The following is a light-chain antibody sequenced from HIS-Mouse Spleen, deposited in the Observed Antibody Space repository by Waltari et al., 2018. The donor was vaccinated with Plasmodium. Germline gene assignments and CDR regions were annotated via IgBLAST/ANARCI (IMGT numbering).Light chain of an antibody. J-gene: IGLJ2*01. CDR1: RSDVGGYNY. V-gene: IGLV2-11*01. CDR3: CSYAGSYTLV. Sequence: QSALTQPRSVSGSPGQSVTISCTGTRSDVGGYNYVSWYQQYPGKAPKLMIYDVSKRPSGVPDRFSGSKSGNTASLTISGLQAEDEADYYCCSYAGSYTLVFGGGTKLTVL. CDR2: DVS.